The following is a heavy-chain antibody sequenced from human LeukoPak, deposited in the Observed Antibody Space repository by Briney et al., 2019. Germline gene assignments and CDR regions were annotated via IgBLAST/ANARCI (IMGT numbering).Heavy chain of an antibody. D-gene: IGHD3-3*01. J-gene: IGHJ6*02. V-gene: IGHV5-51*01. Sequence: GESLKISCKGSGSSFTSYWIGWVRQMPGKGLEWMGIIYPGDSDTRYSPSFQGQVTISADKSISTAYLQWSSLKASDTAMYYCARFSPYDDFWSGYYSNGYYYGMDVWGQGTTVTVSS. CDR2: IYPGDSDT. CDR3: ARFSPYDDFWSGYYSNGYYYGMDV. CDR1: GSSFTSYW.